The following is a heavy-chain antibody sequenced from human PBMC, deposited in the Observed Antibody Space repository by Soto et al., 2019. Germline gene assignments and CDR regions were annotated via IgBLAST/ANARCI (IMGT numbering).Heavy chain of an antibody. D-gene: IGHD3-10*01. CDR3: ARDRDEYGAGSYENRMDF. V-gene: IGHV1-69*01. J-gene: IGHJ4*02. CDR2: IIPLFGTP. CDR1: GGIFSTYA. Sequence: QVQLVQSGAEVKKPGSSVKVSCKASGGIFSTYAISWLRQAPGQGLERMGGIIPLFGTPNYAQRFQGRVTSPGDETPRTAYMELSRLRSEETAVYYCARDRDEYGAGSYENRMDFWGQETLVTVSS.